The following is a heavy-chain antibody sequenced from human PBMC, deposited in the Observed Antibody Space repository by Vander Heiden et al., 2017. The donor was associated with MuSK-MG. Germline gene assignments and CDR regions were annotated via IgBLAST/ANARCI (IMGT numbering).Heavy chain of an antibody. Sequence: AASGFTFSSYSMNWVRQAPGKGLEWVSSISSSSSYIYYADSVKGRFTISRDNAKNSLYLQMNSLRAEDTAVYYCARDLLAAADYWGQGTLVTVSS. J-gene: IGHJ4*02. V-gene: IGHV3-21*01. D-gene: IGHD6-13*01. CDR3: ARDLLAAADY. CDR1: GFTFSSYS. CDR2: ISSSSSYI.